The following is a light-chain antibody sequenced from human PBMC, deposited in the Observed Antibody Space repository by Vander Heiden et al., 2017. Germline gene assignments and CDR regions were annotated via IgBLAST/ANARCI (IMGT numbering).Light chain of an antibody. CDR2: DDS. CDR3: QVWDSSSNHVV. Sequence: SYVLTQPPSVSVAPGQTARITCGGNNIGSKSVSWYQQKPGQAPVVVVYDDSPRPSGIPARFSGSNSGNTATLTISRVEGGDEADYYCQVWDSSSNHVVFGGGTKLPVL. J-gene: IGLJ3*02. CDR1: NIGSKS. V-gene: IGLV3-21*02.